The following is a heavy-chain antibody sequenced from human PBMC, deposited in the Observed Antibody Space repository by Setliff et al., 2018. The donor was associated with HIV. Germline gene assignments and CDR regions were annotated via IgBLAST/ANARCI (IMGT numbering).Heavy chain of an antibody. CDR3: ARRGVGATHRFFNY. Sequence: SETLSLTCTVSGVSIGAGNFYWTWIRQPAGKGLEWIGHVYSSGSTYYNPSLKSRVTISLDTSKSQFSLKLNSVTAADTAIYFCARRGVGATHRFFNYWGQGTLVTVSS. D-gene: IGHD1-26*01. CDR2: VYSSGST. J-gene: IGHJ4*02. CDR1: GVSIGAGNFY. V-gene: IGHV4-61*09.